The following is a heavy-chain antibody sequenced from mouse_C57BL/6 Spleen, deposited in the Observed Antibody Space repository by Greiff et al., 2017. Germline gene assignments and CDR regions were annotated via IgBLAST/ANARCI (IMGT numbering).Heavy chain of an antibody. CDR3: ARRYYYDAMDY. Sequence: VQLKESGPELVKPGASVKIPCKASGYTFTDYNMDWVKQSHGKSLEWIGDINPNNGGTIYNQKFKGKATLTVDKSSSTAYMELRSLTSEDTAVYYCARRYYYDAMDYWGQGTSVTVSS. V-gene: IGHV1-18*01. J-gene: IGHJ4*01. CDR2: INPNNGGT. CDR1: GYTFTDYN. D-gene: IGHD2-1*01.